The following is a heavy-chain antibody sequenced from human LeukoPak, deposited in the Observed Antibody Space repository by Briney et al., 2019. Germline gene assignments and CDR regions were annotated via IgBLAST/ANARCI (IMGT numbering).Heavy chain of an antibody. CDR2: IYYSGTT. CDR3: ARAPGVNLPFDY. D-gene: IGHD4-23*01. CDR1: GFTFSSYV. Sequence: LRLSCAASGFTFSSYVMHWIRQHPGKGLEWIGCIYYSGTTYYNPSLKSRVTISVDMSNNQFSLKLSSVTAADTAVYYCARAPGVNLPFDYWGQGTLVTVSS. J-gene: IGHJ4*02. V-gene: IGHV4-31*02.